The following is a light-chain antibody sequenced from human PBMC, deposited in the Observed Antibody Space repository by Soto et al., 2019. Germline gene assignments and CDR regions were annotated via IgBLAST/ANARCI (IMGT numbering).Light chain of an antibody. V-gene: IGLV2-8*01. J-gene: IGLJ3*02. Sequence: QSALTQPPSASGSPGQSVTISCTGSNVGEYDYVSWYQQHPGKAPKLMIHEVTKRPSGVPDRFSGSKSGNTASLTVSGLQAEDEADYYCSSFAGSNIWVFGGGTKLTFL. CDR1: NVGEYDY. CDR3: SSFAGSNIWV. CDR2: EVT.